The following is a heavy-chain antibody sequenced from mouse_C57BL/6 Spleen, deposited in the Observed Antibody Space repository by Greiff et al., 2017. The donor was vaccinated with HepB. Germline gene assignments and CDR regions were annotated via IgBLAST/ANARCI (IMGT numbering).Heavy chain of an antibody. CDR3: ASYYGPGYFDY. J-gene: IGHJ2*01. V-gene: IGHV1-82*01. CDR1: GYAFSSSW. CDR2: IYPGDGDT. Sequence: QVQLQQSGPELVKPGASVKISCKASGYAFSSSWMNWVKQRPGKGLEWIGRIYPGDGDTNYNGKFKGKATLTADKSSSTAYMQLRSLTSEDSAVYFCASYYGPGYFDYWGQGTTLTVSS. D-gene: IGHD1-2*01.